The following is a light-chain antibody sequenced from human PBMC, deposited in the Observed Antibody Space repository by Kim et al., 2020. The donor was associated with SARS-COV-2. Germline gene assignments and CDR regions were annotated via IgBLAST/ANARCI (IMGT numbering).Light chain of an antibody. CDR2: QDT. V-gene: IGLV3-1*01. Sequence: VAQGQPASTTCSGVKLGDKYVFWYQRKPGRSPVLVIYQDTKRPSGNPERFSASNSGNTATLTISGTQATDEADYYCQAWDSGTAVVFGGGTQLTVL. CDR3: QAWDSGTAVV. J-gene: IGLJ2*01. CDR1: KLGDKY.